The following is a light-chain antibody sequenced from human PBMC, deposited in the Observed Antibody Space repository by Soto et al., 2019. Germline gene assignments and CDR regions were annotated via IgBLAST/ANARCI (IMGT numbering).Light chain of an antibody. J-gene: IGLJ1*01. CDR3: CSYAGSCTLYV. Sequence: QSALTQPRSVSGSPGQSVTIAYTGTSSDVGGYNYVSWCQQHPGKAPKLMIYDVSKRPSGVPDRFSGSKSGNTASLTISGLQAEDEADYYCCSYAGSCTLYVFGAGTKLTVL. V-gene: IGLV2-11*01. CDR2: DVS. CDR1: SSDVGGYNY.